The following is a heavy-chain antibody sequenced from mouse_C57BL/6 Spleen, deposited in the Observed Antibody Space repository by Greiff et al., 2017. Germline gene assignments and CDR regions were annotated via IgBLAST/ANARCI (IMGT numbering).Heavy chain of an antibody. CDR3: TGLGPLRYFDY. V-gene: IGHV6-3*01. CDR1: GFTFSNYW. Sequence: EVQVVESGGGLVQPGGSMKLSCVASGFTFSNYWMNWVRQSPEKGLEWVAQIRLKSDNYATHYAESVKGRFTISRDDSKSSVYLQMNNLRAEDTGIYYCTGLGPLRYFDYWGQGTTLTVSS. D-gene: IGHD2-10*02. J-gene: IGHJ2*01. CDR2: IRLKSDNYAT.